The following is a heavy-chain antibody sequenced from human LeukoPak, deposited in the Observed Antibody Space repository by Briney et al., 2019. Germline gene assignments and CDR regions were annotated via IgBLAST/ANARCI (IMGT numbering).Heavy chain of an antibody. CDR2: IYPGDSDT. V-gene: IGHV5-51*01. J-gene: IGHJ3*02. D-gene: IGHD6-13*01. Sequence: GESLKISCKGSGYSFTTYWIAWVCQMPGKGPEWMGIIYPGDSDTRYSPSFQGQVAISADKSTSTAYLQWSGLKASDTAMYFCARRLAAANTDAFDIWGQGTMVTISS. CDR1: GYSFTTYW. CDR3: ARRLAAANTDAFDI.